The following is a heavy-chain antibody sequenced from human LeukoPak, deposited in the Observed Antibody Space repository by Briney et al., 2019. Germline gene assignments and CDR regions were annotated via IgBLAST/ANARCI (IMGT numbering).Heavy chain of an antibody. CDR1: GFTFSSYS. V-gene: IGHV3-21*04. CDR3: AKDLRSSGPPDPFDI. Sequence: GGSLRLSCAASGFTFSSYSMNWVRQAPGKGLEWVSSISSSSSYIYYADSVKGRFTISRDNSKNTVYLQMNSLRAEDTAIYYCAKDLRSSGPPDPFDIWGQGTMVTVSS. J-gene: IGHJ3*02. CDR2: ISSSSSYI. D-gene: IGHD3-22*01.